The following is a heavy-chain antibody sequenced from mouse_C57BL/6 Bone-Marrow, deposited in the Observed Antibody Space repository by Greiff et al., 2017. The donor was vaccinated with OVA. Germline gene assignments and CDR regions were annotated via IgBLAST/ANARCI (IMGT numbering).Heavy chain of an antibody. CDR2: ISDGGSYT. CDR1: GFTFSSYA. CDR3: ARDSPYDYDSY. V-gene: IGHV5-4*01. J-gene: IGHJ2*01. D-gene: IGHD2-4*01. Sequence: EVKLVESGGGLVKPGGSLKLSCAASGFTFSSYAMSWVRQTPEKRLEWVAIISDGGSYTYYPDNVKGRFTISRDNAKNNLYLQMSHLKSEDTAMYYCARDSPYDYDSYWGQGTTLTVSS.